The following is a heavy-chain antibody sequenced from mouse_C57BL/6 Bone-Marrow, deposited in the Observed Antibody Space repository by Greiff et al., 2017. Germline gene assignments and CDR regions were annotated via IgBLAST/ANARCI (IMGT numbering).Heavy chain of an antibody. V-gene: IGHV14-3*01. CDR1: GFNIKNTY. CDR3: ARHYDPGGWYFDV. J-gene: IGHJ1*03. D-gene: IGHD2-4*01. Sequence: VQLQQSVAELVRPGASVKFSCTASGFNIKNTYMHWVKQRPEQGLEWIGRIDPANGNTKYAPKFQGKDTITADTSSNTAYLQLSSLTSEDTAIYCGARHYDPGGWYFDVWGTGTTVTVSS. CDR2: IDPANGNT.